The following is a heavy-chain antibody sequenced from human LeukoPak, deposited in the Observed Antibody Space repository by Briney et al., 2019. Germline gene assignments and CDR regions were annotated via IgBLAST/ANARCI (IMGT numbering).Heavy chain of an antibody. V-gene: IGHV5-51*01. J-gene: IGHJ4*02. Sequence: GESLQISCKGSGYSFNYYWIGWVRQLPGRGLEWMGVIYPRNSDTRYSPSFQGQVTISVDKSISTASLQWSGLKASDTAMYCCARQDGDGFYYFDYWGQGTLVTVSS. CDR1: GYSFNYYW. CDR3: ARQDGDGFYYFDY. CDR2: IYPRNSDT. D-gene: IGHD2-21*02.